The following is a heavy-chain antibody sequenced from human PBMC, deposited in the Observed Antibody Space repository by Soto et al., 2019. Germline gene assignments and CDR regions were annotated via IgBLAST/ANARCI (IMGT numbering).Heavy chain of an antibody. CDR3: ARGRSPWTTAIFDY. CDR1: GYTFTSYD. Sequence: GAPVKGSCKASGYTFTSYDINWVRQATGQGVEWMGWMNPNSGNTGYAQKFQGRVTMTRNTSISTAYMELSSLRSEDTAVYYCARGRSPWTTAIFDYWGQGTLVTVSS. CDR2: MNPNSGNT. V-gene: IGHV1-8*01. J-gene: IGHJ4*02. D-gene: IGHD5-18*01.